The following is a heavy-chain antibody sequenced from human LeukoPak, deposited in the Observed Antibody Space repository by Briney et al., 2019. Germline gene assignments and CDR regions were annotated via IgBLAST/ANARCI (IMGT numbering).Heavy chain of an antibody. D-gene: IGHD2-8*01. CDR2: IYTRGST. Sequence: SETLSLTCTEPGGSISSYYWSWIRQTAGKGLEWIGRIYTRGSTTYNPHIKSRVTMSVDTSKNQFSLKLSSVTAADTAVYYCARGMASYYYYGMDVWGQGTTVTVSS. J-gene: IGHJ6*02. CDR3: ARGMASYYYYGMDV. V-gene: IGHV4-4*07. CDR1: GGSISSYY.